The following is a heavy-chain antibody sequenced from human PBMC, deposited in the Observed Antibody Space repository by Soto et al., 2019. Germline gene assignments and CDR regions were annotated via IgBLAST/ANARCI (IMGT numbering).Heavy chain of an antibody. CDR2: ISAYNGNT. D-gene: IGHD2-2*01. CDR3: ARLADKFCSSTSCYEVDFDYYYYGMDV. CDR1: GYSFTGYS. Sequence: ASVKVSCKASGYSFTGYSMHWVRQAPGQGLEWMGWISAYNGNTNYAQKLQGRVTMTTDTSTSTAYMELRSLRSDDTAVYYCARLADKFCSSTSCYEVDFDYYYYGMDVWGQGTTVTVSS. J-gene: IGHJ6*02. V-gene: IGHV1-18*04.